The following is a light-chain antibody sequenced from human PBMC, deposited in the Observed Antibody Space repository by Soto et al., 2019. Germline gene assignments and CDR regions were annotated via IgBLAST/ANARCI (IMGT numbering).Light chain of an antibody. CDR2: DAY. J-gene: IGKJ5*01. CDR1: QSFRGL. CDR3: QQRHMWPIT. Sequence: VFTQSPFTLSLSPGERVNLSCRASQSFRGLLAWYQQKPGQAPRLLIYDAYNRATGIPPRFSGSGSGTDFTLTISSLEPEDSAVYYCQQRHMWPITFAQRTRLEI. V-gene: IGKV3-11*01.